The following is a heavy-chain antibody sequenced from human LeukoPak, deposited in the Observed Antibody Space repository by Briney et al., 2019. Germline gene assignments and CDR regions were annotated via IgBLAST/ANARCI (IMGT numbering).Heavy chain of an antibody. D-gene: IGHD3-16*01. CDR2: IDSDGRST. V-gene: IGHV3-74*01. Sequence: PGGSLRLSCAASGFTFSSYWMHWVRHAPGKGLGGVSCIDSDGRSTGYADSVEGRFTISRDNAKNTLYLQMNSLRAEDTAVYYCARVRWGGLYYFDYWGQGALVTVSS. CDR3: ARVRWGGLYYFDY. CDR1: GFTFSSYW. J-gene: IGHJ4*02.